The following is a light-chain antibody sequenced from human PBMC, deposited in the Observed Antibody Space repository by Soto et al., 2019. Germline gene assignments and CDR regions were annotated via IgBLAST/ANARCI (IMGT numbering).Light chain of an antibody. CDR3: CSYAGNNIFV. CDR2: EVS. V-gene: IGLV2-23*02. CDR1: SSDVGAYTS. J-gene: IGLJ1*01. Sequence: QPVLTQPASVSWSPGQSITISCTVTSSDVGAYTSVSWYQQHPGKAPKLMIYEVSNRPSGVSDRFSGSKSGNTASMTISGPQAEDEANYYCCSYAGNNIFVFGTGTKVTVL.